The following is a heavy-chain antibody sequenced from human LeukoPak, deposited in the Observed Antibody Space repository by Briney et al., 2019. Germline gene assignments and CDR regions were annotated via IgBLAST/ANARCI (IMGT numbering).Heavy chain of an antibody. CDR3: AGARWELPAFDI. CDR1: GFTFSSYE. CDR2: ISSSGSTI. J-gene: IGHJ3*02. Sequence: GGSLRLSCAASGFTFSSYEMNWARQAPGKGLEWVSYISSSGSTIYYADSVKGRFTISRDNAKNSLYLQMNSLRAEDTAVYYCAGARWELPAFDIWGQGTMVTVSS. V-gene: IGHV3-48*03. D-gene: IGHD1-26*01.